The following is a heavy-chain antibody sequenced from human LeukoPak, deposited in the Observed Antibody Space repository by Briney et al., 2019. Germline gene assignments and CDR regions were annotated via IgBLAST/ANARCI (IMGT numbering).Heavy chain of an antibody. Sequence: GGSLRLSCAASGFTFSSYSMNWVRQAPGKGLEWVSSISSSSSYIYYADSVKGRFTISRDNAKNSLYLQMNSLRAEDTAVYYCARDGAYCSSTSCYHYGMDVWGQGTTVTVSS. V-gene: IGHV3-21*01. CDR1: GFTFSSYS. CDR3: ARDGAYCSSTSCYHYGMDV. J-gene: IGHJ6*02. D-gene: IGHD2-2*01. CDR2: ISSSSSYI.